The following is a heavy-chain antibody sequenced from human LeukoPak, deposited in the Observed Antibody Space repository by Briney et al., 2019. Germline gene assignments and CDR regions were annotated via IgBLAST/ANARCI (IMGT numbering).Heavy chain of an antibody. D-gene: IGHD3-22*01. CDR2: IHTYNGHT. V-gene: IGHV1-18*01. Sequence: ASVKVSCKASGYTFTSYALNWVRQAPGQGLEWMGWIHTYNGHTNYAQKLQGRVTMTTDTSTSTAYMELRSLRSDDTAVYYCARDQYYDSKGWFDPWGQGTLVTVSS. CDR1: GYTFTSYA. J-gene: IGHJ5*02. CDR3: ARDQYYDSKGWFDP.